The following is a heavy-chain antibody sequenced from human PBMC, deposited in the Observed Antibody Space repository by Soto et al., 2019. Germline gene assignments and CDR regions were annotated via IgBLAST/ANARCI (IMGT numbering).Heavy chain of an antibody. CDR2: IWYDGSNK. D-gene: IGHD2-2*01. J-gene: IGHJ6*02. Sequence: VGSLRLSCAASGFTFSSYGMHWVRQAPGKGLEWVAVIWYDGSNKYYADSVKGRFTISRDNSKNTLYLQMNSLRAEDTAVYYCARDPYCSSTTCKIYIMDVWGQGTTVTVSS. V-gene: IGHV3-33*01. CDR3: ARDPYCSSTTCKIYIMDV. CDR1: GFTFSSYG.